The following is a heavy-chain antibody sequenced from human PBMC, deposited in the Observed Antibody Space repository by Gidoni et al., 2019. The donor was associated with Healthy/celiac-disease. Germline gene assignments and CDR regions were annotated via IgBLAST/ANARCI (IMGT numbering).Heavy chain of an antibody. J-gene: IGHJ4*02. CDR2: IRSKAYGGTT. V-gene: IGHV3-49*04. CDR3: TRAPYGGNSGYFDY. Sequence: EVQLVESGGGLVQPGRSLRLSCTASGFTFGDYAMSWVRQAPGKGLEWVGFIRSKAYGGTTEYAESVKGRFTISRDDSKSIAYLQMNSLKTEDTAVYYCTRAPYGGNSGYFDYWGQGTLVTVSS. CDR1: GFTFGDYA. D-gene: IGHD4-17*01.